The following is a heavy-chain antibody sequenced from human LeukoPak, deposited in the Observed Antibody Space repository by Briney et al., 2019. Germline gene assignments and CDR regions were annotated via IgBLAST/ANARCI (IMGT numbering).Heavy chain of an antibody. CDR3: ARGDPENYYYYYMDV. D-gene: IGHD2-21*02. CDR1: GFTFSTYE. CDR2: ISSSSSTK. J-gene: IGHJ6*03. Sequence: GGSLRLSCAASGFTFSTYEMNWVRQAPEKGLEWVSYISSSSSTKYYADSMKGRFTISRDNAKNSLYLQMNSLRAEDTAVYYCARGDPENYYYYYMDVWGKGTTVTVSS. V-gene: IGHV3-48*01.